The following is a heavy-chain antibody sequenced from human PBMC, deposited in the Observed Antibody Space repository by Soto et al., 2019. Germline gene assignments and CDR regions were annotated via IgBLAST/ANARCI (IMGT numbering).Heavy chain of an antibody. CDR1: GYTFTSYG. J-gene: IGHJ5*02. V-gene: IGHV1-18*01. CDR2: ISAYNGNT. Sequence: QVQLVQSGAEVKKPGASVKVSCKASGYTFTSYGISWVRQAPGQGLEWMGWISAYNGNTNYAQKLQGRVTMTTDTSTSTAYMELRSLRSDDTTVYYCARAVGYCISTSCYGYNWFDPWGQGTLVTVSS. D-gene: IGHD2-2*01. CDR3: ARAVGYCISTSCYGYNWFDP.